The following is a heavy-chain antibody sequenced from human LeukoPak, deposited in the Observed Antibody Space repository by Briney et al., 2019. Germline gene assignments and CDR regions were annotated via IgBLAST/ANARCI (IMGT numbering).Heavy chain of an antibody. CDR3: ARDSSSYYYYYYMDV. Sequence: GGSLRLSCAASGFTFDDYAMHWVRQAPGKGLEWVSGISWNSGSIGYADSVKGRFTISRDNAKNTLYLQMNSLRAEDTAVYYCARDSSSYYYYYYMDVWGKGTTVTVSS. CDR2: ISWNSGSI. J-gene: IGHJ6*03. CDR1: GFTFDDYA. V-gene: IGHV3-9*01. D-gene: IGHD6-6*01.